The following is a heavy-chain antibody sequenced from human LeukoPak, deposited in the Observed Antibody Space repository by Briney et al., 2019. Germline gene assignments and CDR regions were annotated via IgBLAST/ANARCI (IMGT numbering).Heavy chain of an antibody. J-gene: IGHJ4*02. D-gene: IGHD4-17*01. CDR1: GFTFSSYS. CDR3: ARDTYGDYDPNYFDY. CDR2: ISSSSSYI. Sequence: GGSLRLSCGASGFTFSSYSMNWVRQAPGKGLEWVSSISSSSSYIYYADSVKGRFTISRDNAKNSLYLQMNSLRAEDTAVYYCARDTYGDYDPNYFDYWGQGTLVTVSS. V-gene: IGHV3-21*01.